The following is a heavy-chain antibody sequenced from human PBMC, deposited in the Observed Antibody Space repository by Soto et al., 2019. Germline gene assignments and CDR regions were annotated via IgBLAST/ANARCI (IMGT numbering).Heavy chain of an antibody. CDR2: IYWDDEK. Sequence: QITLKESGPTLVKPTQTLTLTCTFSGFSLSTSGVGVGWIRQPQGKALEWLAIIYWDDEKRYSPSLKTRLTVTKDTSKNQVVLTMTNVDPVDTATYYCAHRAYFDSGKQFDYWGQGTLVSVSS. J-gene: IGHJ4*02. D-gene: IGHD3-10*01. CDR1: GFSLSTSGVG. V-gene: IGHV2-5*02. CDR3: AHRAYFDSGKQFDY.